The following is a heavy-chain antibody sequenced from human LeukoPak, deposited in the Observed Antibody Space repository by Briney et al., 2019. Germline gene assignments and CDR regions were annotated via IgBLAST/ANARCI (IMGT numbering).Heavy chain of an antibody. CDR3: AKGLYNDILTGTPFDN. CDR1: GFTFDDYA. D-gene: IGHD3-9*01. CDR2: ISRNSGSI. J-gene: IGHJ4*02. V-gene: IGHV3-9*03. Sequence: GRSLRLSCAASGFTFDDYAMHWVRQAPGKGLGWVSGISRNSGSIGYADSVKGRFTSYRNNAKNSPYMQMNSLRAEGMALYFCAKGLYNDILTGTPFDNWGQGTLVSVSS.